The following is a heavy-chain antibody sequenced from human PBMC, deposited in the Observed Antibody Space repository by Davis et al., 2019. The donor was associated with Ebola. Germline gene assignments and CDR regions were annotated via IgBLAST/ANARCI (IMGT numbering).Heavy chain of an antibody. CDR1: GFTFSSYS. J-gene: IGHJ4*02. V-gene: IGHV3-21*01. CDR3: VRAYNWNDLDY. D-gene: IGHD1-1*01. CDR2: ISSSHTYI. Sequence: PGGSLRLSCAASGFTFSSYSMNWVRQAPGKGLEWVSSISSSHTYIYYADSVKGRFTISRDNAKNSLFLQMNSLRVEDTAVYYCVRAYNWNDLDYWGQGTLVTVSS.